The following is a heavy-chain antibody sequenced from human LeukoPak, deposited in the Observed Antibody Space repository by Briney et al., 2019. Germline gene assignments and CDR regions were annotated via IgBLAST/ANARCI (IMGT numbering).Heavy chain of an antibody. J-gene: IGHJ4*02. D-gene: IGHD3-3*02. CDR3: ARAGVISGWDS. CDR1: GFTFSSYS. V-gene: IGHV3-48*04. Sequence: PGGSLRLSCAASGFTFSSYSMNWVRQAPGKGLEWVSYISSSSSTIYYADSVKGRFTISRDNAKSSLYLQMNSLRAEDTAVYYCARAGVISGWDSWGQGVLVTVSS. CDR2: ISSSSSTI.